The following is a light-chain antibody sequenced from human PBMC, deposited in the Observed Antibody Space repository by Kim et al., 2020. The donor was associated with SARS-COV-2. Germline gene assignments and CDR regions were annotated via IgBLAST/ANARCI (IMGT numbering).Light chain of an antibody. Sequence: DTQMTQSPSTLSASVGDRVTITCRASQSISSWLAWYQQKPGKAPKLLIYKASSLESGVPSRFSGSGSGTEFTLTISSLQPDDFATDYCQQYNSYSGYTFGQGTKLEI. J-gene: IGKJ2*01. V-gene: IGKV1-5*03. CDR2: KAS. CDR3: QQYNSYSGYT. CDR1: QSISSW.